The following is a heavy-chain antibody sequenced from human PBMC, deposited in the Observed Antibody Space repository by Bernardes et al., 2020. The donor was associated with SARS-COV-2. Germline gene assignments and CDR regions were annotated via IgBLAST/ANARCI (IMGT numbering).Heavy chain of an antibody. CDR2: ISPKSGAT. CDR3: ARTFYYDRGGDSVFDQ. D-gene: IGHD2-21*01. V-gene: IGHV1-2*02. J-gene: IGHJ4*02. CDR1: GYTFSDYY. Sequence: ASVKVSCMASGYTFSDYYIHWLRRAPGQGFEWMGWISPKSGATNYAQKFQGRVTMTRDTSITTDYMELSRLRSDDTAVYYCARTFYYDRGGDSVFDQWGQGTLVTVSS.